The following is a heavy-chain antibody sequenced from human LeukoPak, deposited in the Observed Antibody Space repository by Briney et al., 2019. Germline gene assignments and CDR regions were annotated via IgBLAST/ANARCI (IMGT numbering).Heavy chain of an antibody. CDR2: ISSNGGST. V-gene: IGHV3-64*01. CDR1: GFTFSSYA. Sequence: GGSLRLSCAASGFTFSSYAMHWVRQAPGKGLEYVSAISSNGGSTYYANSVKGRFTISRDNSKNTLYLQMNSLRAEDTAVYYCAKDGGGSYSYFDYWGQGTLVTVSS. J-gene: IGHJ4*02. CDR3: AKDGGGSYSYFDY. D-gene: IGHD1-26*01.